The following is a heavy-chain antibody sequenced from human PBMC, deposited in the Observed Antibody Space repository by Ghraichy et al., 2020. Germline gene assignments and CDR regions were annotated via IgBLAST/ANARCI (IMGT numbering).Heavy chain of an antibody. Sequence: ASVKVSCKASGYTFTSYGISWVRQAPGQGLEWMGWISAYNGNTNYAQKLQGRVTMTTDTSTSTAYMELRSLRSDDTAVYYCARDLGGGYCGGDCYWNWGQGTLVTVSS. CDR1: GYTFTSYG. J-gene: IGHJ4*02. D-gene: IGHD2-21*02. V-gene: IGHV1-18*01. CDR3: ARDLGGGYCGGDCYWN. CDR2: ISAYNGNT.